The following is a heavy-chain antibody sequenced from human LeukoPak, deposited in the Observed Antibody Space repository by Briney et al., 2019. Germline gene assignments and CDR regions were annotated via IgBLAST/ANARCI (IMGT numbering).Heavy chain of an antibody. D-gene: IGHD3-22*01. V-gene: IGHV1-2*02. CDR2: INPSSGGT. J-gene: IGHJ3*02. CDR3: ARAGVWDYSDSSGYHNAAFDI. CDR1: GYXLTDYY. Sequence: ASVKVSCTASGYXLTDYYIHWVRQAPGQGLKWMGWINPSSGGTNYAQKFQGRVTVTRDTSISTAYMDLNRLRSDDTAVYYCARAGVWDYSDSSGYHNAAFDIWGQGTMVSVSS.